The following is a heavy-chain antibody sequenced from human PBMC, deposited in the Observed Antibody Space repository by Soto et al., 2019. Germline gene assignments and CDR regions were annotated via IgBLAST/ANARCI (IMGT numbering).Heavy chain of an antibody. CDR1: GDSVSSNSSA. Sequence: SQTLSLTCAICGDSVSSNSSAWNCIRQSPSRGLECLGRTYYRSKRYNDYAVSVKSRITINPDTSKNQFSLQLNSVTPEDTAVYYCSRERWQGWLVNQHGFCLAYRGQGTLVPVSP. J-gene: IGHJ4*02. V-gene: IGHV6-1*01. D-gene: IGHD6-19*01. CDR2: TYYRSKRYN. CDR3: SRERWQGWLVNQHGFCLAY.